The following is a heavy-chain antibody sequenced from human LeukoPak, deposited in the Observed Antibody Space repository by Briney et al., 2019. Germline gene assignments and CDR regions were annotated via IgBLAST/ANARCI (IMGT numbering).Heavy chain of an antibody. CDR2: IFTSGST. CDR3: ARESSGWFFDY. V-gene: IGHV4-4*07. D-gene: IGHD6-19*01. J-gene: IGHJ4*02. CDR1: GGSISGPY. Sequence: SETLSLTCTVSGGSISGPYWTWIRQPAGKGLEWIGRIFTSGSTKYNPSLKSRVTMSVDTSKNQFSLKLSSVTAADTAVYFCARESSGWFFDYWGQGTLVTVSS.